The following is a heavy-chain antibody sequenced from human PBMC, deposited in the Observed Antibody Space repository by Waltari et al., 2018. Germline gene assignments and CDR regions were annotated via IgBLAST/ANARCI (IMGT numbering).Heavy chain of an antibody. Sequence: QVQLVESGGGVVEPGRSLRHSCAASGFTFSSYGMHGVRQAPGNGLEWLAVISYEGSTKYYADSVKGRFTISRDNSKNTLYLQMNSLRAEDTAVYYCAKDLGGADYWGQGTLVTVSS. J-gene: IGHJ4*02. CDR2: ISYEGSTK. D-gene: IGHD3-16*01. CDR3: AKDLGGADY. CDR1: GFTFSSYG. V-gene: IGHV3-30*18.